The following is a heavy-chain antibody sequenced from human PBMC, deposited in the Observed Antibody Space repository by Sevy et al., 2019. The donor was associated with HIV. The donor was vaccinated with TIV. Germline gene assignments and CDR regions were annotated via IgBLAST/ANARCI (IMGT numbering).Heavy chain of an antibody. CDR3: ARHTGEPYYFEX. CDR1: GFXFNNYA. CDR2: IRGRNNVT. Sequence: GGSLRLSCTASGFXFNNYAMTWVRQAPGKGLEWVSSIRGRNNVTIYAEAVRGRFTLSRDISKNTLYQQMNSLRVEDTAVYYCARHTGEPYYFEXXXQGTLVTVSS. V-gene: IGHV3-23*01. D-gene: IGHD3-9*01. J-gene: IGHJ4*02.